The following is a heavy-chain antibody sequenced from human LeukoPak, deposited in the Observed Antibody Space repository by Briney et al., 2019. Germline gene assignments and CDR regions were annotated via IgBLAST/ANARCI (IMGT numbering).Heavy chain of an antibody. D-gene: IGHD3-22*01. CDR1: GFTVSSNY. CDR2: ISSSSSYI. CDR3: ARDRYYDSSGYYETLDY. V-gene: IGHV3-21*01. Sequence: PGGSLRLSCAASGFTVSSNYISWVRQAPGKGLEWVSSISSSSSYIYYADSVKGRFTISRDNAKNSLYLQMNNLRAEDTAVYYCARDRYYDSSGYYETLDYWGQGTLVTVSS. J-gene: IGHJ4*02.